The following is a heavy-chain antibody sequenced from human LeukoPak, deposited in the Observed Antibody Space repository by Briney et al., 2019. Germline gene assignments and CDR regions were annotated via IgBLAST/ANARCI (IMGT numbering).Heavy chain of an antibody. D-gene: IGHD1-26*01. CDR2: IYYSGST. CDR1: GASVSGSAYY. V-gene: IGHV4-39*01. Sequence: ETLSLTCTVSGASVSGSAYYWGWIRQPPGKGLEWIGNIYYSGSTYYNESLESRVTISIDTSKNQFSLKLNSVTAADTAMYYCAKSGGYGLIDYWGQGTLVTVSS. J-gene: IGHJ4*02. CDR3: AKSGGYGLIDY.